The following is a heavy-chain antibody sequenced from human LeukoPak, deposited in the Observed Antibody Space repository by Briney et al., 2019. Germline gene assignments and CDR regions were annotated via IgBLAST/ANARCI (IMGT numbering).Heavy chain of an antibody. J-gene: IGHJ4*02. D-gene: IGHD1-14*01. V-gene: IGHV3-23*01. CDR2: ISGSGGST. Sequence: GGSLRLSCAATGFTFSSYAMSWVRQAPGKGLEWVSDISGSGGSTYYADSVKGRFTISRDNSKNTLYLQMNSLRAEDTAVYYCAKYTVTVNAYYFDYWGQGTLVTVSS. CDR1: GFTFSSYA. CDR3: AKYTVTVNAYYFDY.